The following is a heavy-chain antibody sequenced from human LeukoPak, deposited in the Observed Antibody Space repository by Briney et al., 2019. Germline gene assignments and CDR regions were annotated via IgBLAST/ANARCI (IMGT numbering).Heavy chain of an antibody. CDR2: ISSSSDIL. CDR3: ARDRGTYYDLLTGYSASGDFDY. Sequence: GGSLRLSCAASGFSFRNSGMNWVRQAPGMGPEWLSYISSSSDILEYADSVKGRFTISRDNAKNSLYLQMNSLRAEDTAVYYCARDRGTYYDLLTGYSASGDFDYWGQGTLVTVSS. CDR1: GFSFRNSG. D-gene: IGHD3-9*01. J-gene: IGHJ4*02. V-gene: IGHV3-48*04.